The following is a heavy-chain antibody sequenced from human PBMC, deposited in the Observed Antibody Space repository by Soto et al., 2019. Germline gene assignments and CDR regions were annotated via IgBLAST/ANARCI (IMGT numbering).Heavy chain of an antibody. D-gene: IGHD3-22*01. V-gene: IGHV2-5*02. Sequence: SGPPLVNPTQTLTLTSPFPGFSLSTSGVGVGWIRQPPGKALEWLAVIYWDDDKRYSPSLKSRLSITKDTSKNQVVLRMTNMDPVDTAKYYCAHPVHNSRGYWYYFDYWGQGTLVTVSS. CDR3: AHPVHNSRGYWYYFDY. J-gene: IGHJ4*01. CDR2: IYWDDDK. CDR1: GFSLSTSGVG.